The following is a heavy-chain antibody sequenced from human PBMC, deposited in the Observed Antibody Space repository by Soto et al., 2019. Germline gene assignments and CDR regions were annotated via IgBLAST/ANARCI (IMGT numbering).Heavy chain of an antibody. V-gene: IGHV3-23*01. CDR1: GFTFSNYA. J-gene: IGHJ4*02. Sequence: EVQLLESGGGLVQPGGSLRLSCAASGFTFSNYAMSWVRQTPGKGLEWVSTISGGGGNTYYPDSVKGRFTISRDNSKDTVYLQMNSLGAGDTAIYYCATERLGRGADYWGQGALVTVTS. CDR3: ATERLGRGADY. CDR2: ISGGGGNT.